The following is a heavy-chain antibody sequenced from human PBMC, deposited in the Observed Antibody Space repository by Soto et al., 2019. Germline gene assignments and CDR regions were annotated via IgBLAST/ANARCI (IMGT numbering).Heavy chain of an antibody. CDR2: FSGSGDST. CDR1: GFTFSNYA. J-gene: IGHJ4*02. Sequence: GGSLRLSCAASGFTFSNYAMSWVRQAPGKGLEWVSAFSGSGDSTFYADSVKGRFTVSRDNSKKTLYLQLNSLRDEDTAVYYCARDAGELPVVTVGVFVFWGRGTLVTVLL. CDR3: ARDAGELPVVTVGVFVF. V-gene: IGHV3-23*01. D-gene: IGHD3-22*01.